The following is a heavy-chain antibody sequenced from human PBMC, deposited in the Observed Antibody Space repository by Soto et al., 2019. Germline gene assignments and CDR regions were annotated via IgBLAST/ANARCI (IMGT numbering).Heavy chain of an antibody. CDR1: GGTFTNYA. J-gene: IGHJ6*02. Sequence: GASVKVSCKASGGTFTNYAFSWVRQAPGQGLEWMGGIIPVFGTPDYAQKFQGRVTITADESTSTAYMELSSLRSEDTAVYYCARLDSSGYGSYYGMDVWGQGTTVTVSS. V-gene: IGHV1-69*13. D-gene: IGHD3-22*01. CDR2: IIPVFGTP. CDR3: ARLDSSGYGSYYGMDV.